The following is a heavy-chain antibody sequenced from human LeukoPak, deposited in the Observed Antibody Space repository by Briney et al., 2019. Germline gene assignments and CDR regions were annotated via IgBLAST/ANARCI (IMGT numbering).Heavy chain of an antibody. CDR2: IGGSGANT. D-gene: IGHD3-22*01. V-gene: IGHV3-23*01. Sequence: GGTLRLSCAASRFTFSDYGMSWVRQAPGKALGWVSAIGGSGANTYYADSVKGRFTISRDNSKNTLYLQMNNLRAEDTAVYYCAKGRSGFYYYFDYWGQGTLVTVSS. CDR3: AKGRSGFYYYFDY. CDR1: RFTFSDYG. J-gene: IGHJ4*02.